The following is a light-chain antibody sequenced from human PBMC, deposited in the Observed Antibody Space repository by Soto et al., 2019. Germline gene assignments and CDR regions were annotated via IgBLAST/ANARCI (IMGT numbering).Light chain of an antibody. CDR1: QSVNNY. Sequence: EIVLTQSPATLSLSPGERVALSCRASQSVNNYLAWYQKKPGQAPRLLIYGASSRATGIPDRFSGSGSGTDFTLTISSLEPEDFAVYYCQQYGSSPWTFGQGTKVEIK. CDR3: QQYGSSPWT. J-gene: IGKJ1*01. CDR2: GAS. V-gene: IGKV3-20*01.